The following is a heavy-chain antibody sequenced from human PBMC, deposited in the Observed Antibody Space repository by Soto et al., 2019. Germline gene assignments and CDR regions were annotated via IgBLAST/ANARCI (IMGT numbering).Heavy chain of an antibody. V-gene: IGHV2-5*02. CDR1: GFSLNTRGVG. CDR3: AHTYSSSPDDGFDV. J-gene: IGHJ3*01. CDR2: IYWDDDK. Sequence: QITLKESGHTLVKPTQMLTLTCTFSGFSLNTRGVGVGWIRQPPGGALEWLALIYWDDDKRYSPSLRSRLTITKHTSKNQVVLTMTTMEPLDTGTYYCAHTYSSSPDDGFDVWGQGTRVTVSS. D-gene: IGHD6-6*01.